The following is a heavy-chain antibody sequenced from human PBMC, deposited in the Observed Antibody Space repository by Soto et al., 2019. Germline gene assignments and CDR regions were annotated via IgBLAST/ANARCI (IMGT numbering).Heavy chain of an antibody. CDR3: VKGGYKTGWPPFDR. Sequence: QVKLVESGGAVVQSGRSLRLSCTASRFRFSAYGMHWVRQAPGKGLEWVALISDDGKTQFFTDSVEGRFTISRDNSRNTLYLLMNSLRPEDTAVYYCVKGGYKTGWPPFDRWGHGTRVTVSS. D-gene: IGHD6-19*01. J-gene: IGHJ4*01. CDR1: RFRFSAYG. CDR2: ISDDGKTQ. V-gene: IGHV3-30*18.